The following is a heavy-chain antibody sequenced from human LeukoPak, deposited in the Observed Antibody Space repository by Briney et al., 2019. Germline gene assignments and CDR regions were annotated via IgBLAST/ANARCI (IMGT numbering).Heavy chain of an antibody. V-gene: IGHV3-33*06. CDR2: IWYDGSNK. Sequence: PGGSLRLSCAASGFTFSSYGMHWVRQAPGKGLEWVAVIWYDGSNKYYADSVKGRFTISRDNSKNTLYLQMNSLRAEDTAVYYCAKARGSSVYEQFDYWGQGTQVTVSP. CDR1: GFTFSSYG. J-gene: IGHJ4*02. D-gene: IGHD5/OR15-5a*01. CDR3: AKARGSSVYEQFDY.